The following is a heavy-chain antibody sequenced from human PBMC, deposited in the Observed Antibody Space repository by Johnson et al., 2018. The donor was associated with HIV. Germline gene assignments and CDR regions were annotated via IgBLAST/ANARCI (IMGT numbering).Heavy chain of an antibody. J-gene: IGHJ3*02. CDR2: ISGSGSTI. D-gene: IGHD5-24*01. CDR3: ARGCRDGYTCDVFDI. CDR1: GFTFSTYW. Sequence: VQLVESGGGLVQPGWSLRLSCAASGFTFSTYWMSWVRQAPGKGLEWISYISGSGSTIYYADSVKGRFTISRDNAKNSLYLQMTSLRAEDTAVYYCARGCRDGYTCDVFDIWGQGTTVTVSS. V-gene: IGHV3-48*04.